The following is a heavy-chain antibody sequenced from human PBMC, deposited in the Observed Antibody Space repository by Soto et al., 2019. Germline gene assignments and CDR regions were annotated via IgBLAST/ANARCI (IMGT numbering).Heavy chain of an antibody. CDR1: GGSISSYY. CDR2: IYYSGST. Sequence: SETLSLTCAVSGGSISSYYWSWIRQPPGKGLEWIGYIYYSGSTNYNPSLKSRVTISVDTSKNQFSLKLSSVTAADTAVYYCARRYGTTFEYWGQGTLVTVSS. J-gene: IGHJ4*02. V-gene: IGHV4-59*01. CDR3: ARRYGTTFEY. D-gene: IGHD1-7*01.